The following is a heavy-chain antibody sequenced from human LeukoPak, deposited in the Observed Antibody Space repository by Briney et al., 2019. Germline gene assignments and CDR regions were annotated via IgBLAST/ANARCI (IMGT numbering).Heavy chain of an antibody. CDR2: IYYSGTT. J-gene: IGHJ6*03. D-gene: IGHD2-21*01. Sequence: PSETLSLTCTVSGGSINSSNYYWGWIRQPPGKGLEWLGSIYYSGTTYYNPSLKSRVTISVDTSKNQFSLKLSSVTAADTAVYYCSRVVVGFYYYYYMDIWGKGTTVTVSS. CDR1: GGSINSSNYY. CDR3: SRVVVGFYYYYYMDI. V-gene: IGHV4-39*07.